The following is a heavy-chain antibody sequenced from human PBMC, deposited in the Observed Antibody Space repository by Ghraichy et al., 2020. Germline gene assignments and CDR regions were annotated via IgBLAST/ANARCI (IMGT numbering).Heavy chain of an antibody. CDR2: IKSKTDGGTT. J-gene: IGHJ4*02. CDR1: GFTFSNAW. Sequence: GGSLRLSCEASGFTFSNAWMSWVRQAPGKGLEWVGRIKSKTDGGTTDYAAPVKGRFTISRDDSKNTLYLQMNSLKTEDTAVYYCTTTYYGSGSVYWGQGTLVTVSS. V-gene: IGHV3-15*01. D-gene: IGHD3-10*01. CDR3: TTTYYGSGSVY.